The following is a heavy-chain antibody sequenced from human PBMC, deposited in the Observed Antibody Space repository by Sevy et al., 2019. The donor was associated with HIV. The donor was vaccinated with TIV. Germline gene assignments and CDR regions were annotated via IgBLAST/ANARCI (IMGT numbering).Heavy chain of an antibody. V-gene: IGHV1-69*06. CDR2: IIPIFGTA. J-gene: IGHJ4*02. Sequence: ASVKVSCKASGGTFSSYAISWVRQAPGQGLEWMGGIIPIFGTANYAQKFQGRVTITADKSTSTAYMELGSLRSEDTAVYYCARINPVDRMYYFDYWGQGTLVTVSS. CDR3: ARINPVDRMYYFDY. D-gene: IGHD2-15*01. CDR1: GGTFSSYA.